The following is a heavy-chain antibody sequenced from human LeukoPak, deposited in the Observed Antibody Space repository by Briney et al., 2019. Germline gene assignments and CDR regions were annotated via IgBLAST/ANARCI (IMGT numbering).Heavy chain of an antibody. Sequence: GASVKVSCKASGYTFTRYYMHWVRQAPGQGLEWMGIINPSGGSTSYAQKFQGRVTMTSDTSTSTVYMELSSLRSEDTAVYYCARDYSVLWFGENNWFDPWGQGTLVTVSS. J-gene: IGHJ5*02. D-gene: IGHD3-10*01. CDR2: INPSGGST. CDR3: ARDYSVLWFGENNWFDP. V-gene: IGHV1-46*01. CDR1: GYTFTRYY.